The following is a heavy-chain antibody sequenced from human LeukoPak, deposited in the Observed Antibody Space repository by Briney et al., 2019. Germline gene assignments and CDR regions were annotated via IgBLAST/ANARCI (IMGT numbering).Heavy chain of an antibody. CDR3: ARDRDYGDPLDY. D-gene: IGHD4-17*01. CDR2: ISSSSSYI. Sequence: GGSLRLSCAASGFTFSSYSMNSVPQAPGKGLEWVSSISSSSSYIYYADSVKGRFTISRDNAKNSLYLQMNSLRAEDTAVYYCARDRDYGDPLDYWGQGTLVTVSS. V-gene: IGHV3-21*01. CDR1: GFTFSSYS. J-gene: IGHJ4*02.